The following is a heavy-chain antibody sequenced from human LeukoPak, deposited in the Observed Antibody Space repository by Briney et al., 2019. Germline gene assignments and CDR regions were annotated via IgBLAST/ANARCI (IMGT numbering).Heavy chain of an antibody. Sequence: SETLSLTCTVSGGSTSSYYWSWIRQPPGKGLEWIGYIYYGGSTSYTPSLKSRVTISLDTSKNQFSLKVRSVTAADTAMYYCAGAVVFYYDGSGYSTRFDYWGQGTLVTVSS. D-gene: IGHD3-22*01. CDR2: IYYGGST. J-gene: IGHJ4*02. CDR1: GGSTSSYY. CDR3: AGAVVFYYDGSGYSTRFDY. V-gene: IGHV4-59*01.